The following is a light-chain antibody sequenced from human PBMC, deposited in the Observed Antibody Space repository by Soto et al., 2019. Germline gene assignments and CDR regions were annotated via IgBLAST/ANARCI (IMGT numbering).Light chain of an antibody. CDR3: QQSYSTPIYT. CDR1: QSISSY. V-gene: IGKV1-39*01. CDR2: AAS. Sequence: DIQMTQSPSSLSASVGDRVTITCRASQSISSYLNWYQQKPGKAPKLLIYAASSLQSGVPSRFTGSASGSDFTLTISSLQPEDFAPYYCQQSYSTPIYTFGQGTKLDIK. J-gene: IGKJ2*01.